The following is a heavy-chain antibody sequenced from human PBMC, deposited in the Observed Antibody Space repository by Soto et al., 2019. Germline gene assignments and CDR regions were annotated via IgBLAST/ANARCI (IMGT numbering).Heavy chain of an antibody. CDR2: SSSSGSTI. D-gene: IGHD3-3*01. J-gene: IGHJ6*02. V-gene: IGHV3-48*03. Sequence: PGGSLRLSCAASGFTFSSYEMNWVRQALGKGPEWVSYSSSSGSTIYYADSVKGRFTISRDNAKNSLYLQMNSLRAEDTAVYYCANFPTIFGVPDYYYGMDVWGQWTTVTLAS. CDR3: ANFPTIFGVPDYYYGMDV. CDR1: GFTFSSYE.